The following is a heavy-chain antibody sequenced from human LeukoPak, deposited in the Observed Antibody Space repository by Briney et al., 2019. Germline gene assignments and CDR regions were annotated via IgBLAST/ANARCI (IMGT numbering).Heavy chain of an antibody. CDR1: GFTFSGYN. V-gene: IGHV3-21*01. CDR3: ARAISMVRGVDY. J-gene: IGHJ4*02. D-gene: IGHD3-10*01. CDR2: ISSSSTYT. Sequence: GGSLRLSCAASGFTFSGYNMNWVRQAPGKGLEWVSSISSSSTYTYYADSVKGRFTISRDNAKNSLYLQMNSLRAEDTAVYYCARAISMVRGVDYWGQGTLVTVSS.